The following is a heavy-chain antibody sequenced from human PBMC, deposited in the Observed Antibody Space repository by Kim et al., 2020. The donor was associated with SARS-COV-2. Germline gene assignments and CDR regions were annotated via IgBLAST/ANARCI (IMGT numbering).Heavy chain of an antibody. D-gene: IGHD3-10*01. CDR3: ARGGLFDY. J-gene: IGHJ4*02. V-gene: IGHV6-1*01. CDR2: KWYT. Sequence: KWYTEYAVSVKSRITITPDTSKNQLSLHLNSVTPEDTAVYYCARGGLFDYWGQGTLVTVSS.